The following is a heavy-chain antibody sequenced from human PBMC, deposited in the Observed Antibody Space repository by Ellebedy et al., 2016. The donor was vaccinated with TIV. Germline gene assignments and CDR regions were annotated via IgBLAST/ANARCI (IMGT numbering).Heavy chain of an antibody. CDR3: AREDMVRGVPFDY. CDR2: IWYDGSNK. J-gene: IGHJ4*02. Sequence: GGSLRLSCAASGFTFSNAWMNWVRQAPGKGLEWVAVIWYDGSNKYYADSVKGRFTISRDNSKNTLYLQMNSLRAEDTAVYYCAREDMVRGVPFDYWGQGTLVTVSS. CDR1: GFTFSNAW. V-gene: IGHV3-33*08. D-gene: IGHD3-10*01.